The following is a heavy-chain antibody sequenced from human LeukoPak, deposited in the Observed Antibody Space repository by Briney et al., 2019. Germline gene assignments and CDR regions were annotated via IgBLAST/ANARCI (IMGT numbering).Heavy chain of an antibody. CDR3: VKSAGKDGYRDVFDI. Sequence: GGSLRLSCAASRFTFSNFAMSWVRQAPGKGLEWVSVISGSGVSTYYADSVKGRFTISRDNSKNMLYLQMNSLRAEDTAVYYCVKSAGKDGYRDVFDIWGQGTVVTVSS. CDR1: RFTFSNFA. D-gene: IGHD5-24*01. J-gene: IGHJ3*02. V-gene: IGHV3-23*01. CDR2: ISGSGVST.